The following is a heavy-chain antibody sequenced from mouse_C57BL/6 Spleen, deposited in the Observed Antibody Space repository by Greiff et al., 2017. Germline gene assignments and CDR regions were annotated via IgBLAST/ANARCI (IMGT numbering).Heavy chain of an antibody. CDR3: ARYYTSWGFAY. CDR1: GYTFTSYC. D-gene: IGHD2-12*01. Sequence: VQLQQSGAELVKPGASVKLSCKASGYTFTSYCMQWVKQRPGQGLEWIGEIAPSDSYTNYNQKFTGQATFTVDTSSSTAYMQLSSLTSEDSADYSCARYYTSWGFAYWGQGTLVTVSA. J-gene: IGHJ3*01. CDR2: IAPSDSYT. V-gene: IGHV1-50*01.